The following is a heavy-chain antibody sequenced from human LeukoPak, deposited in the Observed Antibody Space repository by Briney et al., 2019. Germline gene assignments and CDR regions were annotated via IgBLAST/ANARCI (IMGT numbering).Heavy chain of an antibody. CDR1: GGSIRSYY. CDR2: VYSGGSN. CDR3: ARDPSAAAGFFDF. D-gene: IGHD6-13*01. J-gene: IGHJ4*02. V-gene: IGHV4-59*01. Sequence: SETLSLTCSVSGGSIRSYYWRWIRQSPGKGLEWLGCVYSGGSNKYNPSLKSRVTISVDTSKNQFALKMSSVTAADTAVYYCARDPSAAAGFFDFWGQGTLVTVSS.